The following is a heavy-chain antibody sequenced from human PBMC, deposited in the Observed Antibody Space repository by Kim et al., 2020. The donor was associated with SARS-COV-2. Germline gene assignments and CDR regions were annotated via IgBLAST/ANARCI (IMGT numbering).Heavy chain of an antibody. Sequence: GGSLRLSCAASGFIFSTYAMSWVRQAPGKGLEWVSAISNSAGSTYYADSVKGRFTISRVNSKNTLYLQMGGLRAEDTAVYYCAKDRNFDIYVMDVWGQGTTVTVS. CDR3: AKDRNFDIYVMDV. CDR2: ISNSAGST. D-gene: IGHD3-9*01. V-gene: IGHV3-23*01. J-gene: IGHJ6*02. CDR1: GFIFSTYA.